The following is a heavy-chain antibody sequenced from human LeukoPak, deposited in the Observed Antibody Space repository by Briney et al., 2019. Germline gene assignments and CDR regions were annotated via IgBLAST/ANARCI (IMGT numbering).Heavy chain of an antibody. CDR1: GGTFSSYA. CDR3: ARGSIVVVIAPDHPYFDY. V-gene: IGHV1-69*13. J-gene: IGHJ4*02. D-gene: IGHD2-21*01. CDR2: IIPIFGTA. Sequence: SVKVSCKASGGTFSSYAISWVRQAPGQGLEWMGGIIPIFGTANYAQKFQGRVTITADESTSTAYMELSSLRSEDTAVYYCARGSIVVVIAPDHPYFDYWGQGALVTVSS.